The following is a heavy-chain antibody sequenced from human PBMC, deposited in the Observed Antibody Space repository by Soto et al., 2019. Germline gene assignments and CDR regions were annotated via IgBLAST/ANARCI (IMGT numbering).Heavy chain of an antibody. V-gene: IGHV1-18*01. D-gene: IGHD3-22*01. Sequence: GASVKVSCKASGDTFTNYGFSWVRQAPGQGLEWMGWISVYSGNTNYAQNVQGRVTMTTDTSTSTAYMGLRSLRSDDTAVYYCARDLSPYYYDSSGYPHYWGQGTLVTVSS. CDR2: ISVYSGNT. CDR3: ARDLSPYYYDSSGYPHY. J-gene: IGHJ4*02. CDR1: GDTFTNYG.